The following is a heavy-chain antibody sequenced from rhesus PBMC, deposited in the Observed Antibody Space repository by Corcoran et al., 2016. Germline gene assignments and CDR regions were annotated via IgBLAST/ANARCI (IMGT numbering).Heavy chain of an antibody. CDR2: CDAEDGEA. CDR3: ATGVITPFDY. V-gene: IGHV1-111*02. D-gene: IGHD3-16*01. CDR1: GYTFTDYY. Sequence: EVQLVQSGAAVKKPGASVKISCKASGYTFTDYYLHWVRPAPGHGREGMGRCDAEDGEATNEQKVQDRVIITADTTTDTAYRELSSLRSEDTAVYYCATGVITPFDYWGQGVLVTVSS. J-gene: IGHJ4*01.